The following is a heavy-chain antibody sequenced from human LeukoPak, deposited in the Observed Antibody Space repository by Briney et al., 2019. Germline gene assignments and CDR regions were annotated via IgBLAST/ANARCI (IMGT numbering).Heavy chain of an antibody. Sequence: GGSLRLSCVASGFTFGKYWMSWFRQAPGKGRGWGANIKLDGSEKNYVDSVKGRFTISRDNTKNSLYLQMNSLRVEDTAVFYCARDQYDTWSRRGNFDSWGQGTLVIVSS. CDR2: IKLDGSEK. D-gene: IGHD3-3*01. CDR1: GFTFGKYW. CDR3: ARDQYDTWSRRGNFDS. V-gene: IGHV3-7*03. J-gene: IGHJ4*02.